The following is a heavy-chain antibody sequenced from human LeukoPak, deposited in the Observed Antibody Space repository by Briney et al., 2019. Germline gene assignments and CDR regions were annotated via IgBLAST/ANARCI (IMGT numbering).Heavy chain of an antibody. CDR3: ARKSAYRRPIDY. CDR1: GGSFSGYY. V-gene: IGHV4-34*01. Sequence: SETLSLTCAVYGGSFSGYYWSGIRRPPGKGLEGIGENTHSGSANYNPSLKSRVTISVDTSKNQFSLKLSSVTAADTAVYYCARKSAYRRPIDYWGQGTLVTVSS. CDR2: NTHSGSA. J-gene: IGHJ4*02. D-gene: IGHD3-16*01.